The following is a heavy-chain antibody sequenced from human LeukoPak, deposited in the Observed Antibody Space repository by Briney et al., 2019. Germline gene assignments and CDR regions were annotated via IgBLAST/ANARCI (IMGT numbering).Heavy chain of an antibody. CDR2: VSGSGESI. Sequence: GESLKISCAASGFTFGSYAMNWVRPAPGKGLEWVSAVSGSGESIYYADSVKGRFTISRDNSKNTLYLQMNSLRAEDTAVYYCAKSQPSAISWFDPWGQGTLVTVSS. D-gene: IGHD2-2*02. V-gene: IGHV3-23*01. J-gene: IGHJ5*02. CDR1: GFTFGSYA. CDR3: AKSQPSAISWFDP.